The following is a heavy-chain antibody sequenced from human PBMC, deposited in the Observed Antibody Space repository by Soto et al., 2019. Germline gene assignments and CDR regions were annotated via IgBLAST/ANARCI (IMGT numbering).Heavy chain of an antibody. J-gene: IGHJ6*02. V-gene: IGHV3-74*01. CDR3: VRVPGYGLGSSNPSPPRHPLRPNYGMDD. Sequence: GGSLRLSCAASGFTFSSYWMHWVRQAPGKGLVWVSRINSDGSSTSYADSVKGRFTISRDNAKNTLYQQMNSLRAEDTVVYYCVRVPGYGLGSSNPSPPRHPLRPNYGMDDWGQGTTVTVSS. D-gene: IGHD3-10*01. CDR1: GFTFSSYW. CDR2: INSDGSST.